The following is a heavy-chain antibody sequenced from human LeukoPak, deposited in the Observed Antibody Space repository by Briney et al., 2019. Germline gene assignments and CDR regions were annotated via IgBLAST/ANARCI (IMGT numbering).Heavy chain of an antibody. CDR3: ARDWQWRQLDSDAFDI. CDR2: IKQDGSEK. CDR1: GFTFSGYW. D-gene: IGHD6-13*01. J-gene: IGHJ3*02. V-gene: IGHV3-7*04. Sequence: PGGPLRLSCAASGFTFSGYWMSWVRQAPGKGLEWVANIKQDGSEKYYVDSVKGRFTISRDNAKNSLFLQMNSLRAEDTAVYYCARDWQWRQLDSDAFDIWGQGTMVTVSS.